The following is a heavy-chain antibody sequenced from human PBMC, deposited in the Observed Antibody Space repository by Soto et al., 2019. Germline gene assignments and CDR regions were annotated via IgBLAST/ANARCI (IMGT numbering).Heavy chain of an antibody. J-gene: IGHJ6*02. CDR2: IYHSGST. Sequence: SETLSLTCAVSDGSISSSNWWSWVRQPPGKGLEWIGEIYHSGSTNYNPSLKSRVTISVDRSKNQFSLKLSSVTAADTAVYYCASVRGGYYYAMDVWGQGTTVTVSS. CDR1: DGSISSSNW. CDR3: ASVRGGYYYAMDV. V-gene: IGHV4-4*02. D-gene: IGHD3-10*02.